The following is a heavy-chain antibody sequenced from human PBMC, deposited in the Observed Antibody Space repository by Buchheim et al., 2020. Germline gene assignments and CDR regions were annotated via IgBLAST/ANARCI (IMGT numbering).Heavy chain of an antibody. CDR2: ISYDGNNK. J-gene: IGHJ6*02. Sequence: QVQLVESGGGVVQPGRSLRLSCVVSGFTFRTYGMYWVRQAPGKGLEWLAVISYDGNNKYYADSVKGRFLTHRANSKNTPNLQIHSLRADDTAVYYCAKDWANSGMDVWGQGTT. V-gene: IGHV3-30*18. CDR1: GFTFRTYG. CDR3: AKDWANSGMDV. D-gene: IGHD3-16*01.